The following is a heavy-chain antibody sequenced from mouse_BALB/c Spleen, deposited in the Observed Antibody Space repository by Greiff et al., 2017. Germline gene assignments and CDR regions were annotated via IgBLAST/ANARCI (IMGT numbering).Heavy chain of an antibody. CDR1: GFNIKDTY. J-gene: IGHJ3*01. CDR2: IDPANGNT. D-gene: IGHD2-1*01. V-gene: IGHV14-3*02. Sequence: DVQLQESGAELVKPGASVKLSCTASGFNIKDTYMHWVKQRPEQGLEWIGRIDPANGNTKYDPKFQGKATITADTSSNTAYLQLSSLTSEDTAVYYCARTGNHQAWFAYWGQGTLVTVSA. CDR3: ARTGNHQAWFAY.